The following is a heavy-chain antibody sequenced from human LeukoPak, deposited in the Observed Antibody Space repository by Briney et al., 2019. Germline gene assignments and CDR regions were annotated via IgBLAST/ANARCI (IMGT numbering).Heavy chain of an antibody. D-gene: IGHD3-3*01. CDR2: ISAYNGNT. Sequence: ASVKVSCKASGYTFTSYGISWVRQAPGQVLAWMGWISAYNGNTNYAQKLQGRVTMTTDTSTSTAYMELRSLRSDDTAVYYCARGSYDVDCWSGFDDYWGQGTLVTVSS. J-gene: IGHJ4*02. CDR1: GYTFTSYG. V-gene: IGHV1-18*01. CDR3: ARGSYDVDCWSGFDDY.